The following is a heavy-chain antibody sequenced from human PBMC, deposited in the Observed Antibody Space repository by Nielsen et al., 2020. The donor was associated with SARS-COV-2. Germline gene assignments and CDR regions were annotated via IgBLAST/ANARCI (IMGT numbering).Heavy chain of an antibody. CDR3: ARETLDHTSSFVDH. V-gene: IGHV3-30*03. Sequence: GGSLRLSCTVSGFTFIMIGMHWVRQAPGKGLEWLAIISYGGDNEHYADSVKGRFTVSRDNSKDTLHLQMSSLNSEDTAVYFCARETLDHTSSFVDHWGQGTLVTVSS. CDR1: GFTFIMIG. CDR2: ISYGGDNE. D-gene: IGHD3-10*01. J-gene: IGHJ5*02.